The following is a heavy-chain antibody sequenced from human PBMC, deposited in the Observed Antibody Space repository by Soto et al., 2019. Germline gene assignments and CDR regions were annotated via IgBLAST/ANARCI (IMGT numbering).Heavy chain of an antibody. CDR2: IIPIFGTA. CDR1: GGTFSSYA. CDR3: ARDSVVVTALDY. J-gene: IGHJ4*02. Sequence: SVKVSFKASGGTFSSYAISWVRQAPGQGLEWMGGIIPIFGTANYAQKFRGRVTITADESTSTAYMELSSLRSEDTAVYYCARDSVVVTALDYWGQGTLVTVSS. D-gene: IGHD2-21*02. V-gene: IGHV1-69*13.